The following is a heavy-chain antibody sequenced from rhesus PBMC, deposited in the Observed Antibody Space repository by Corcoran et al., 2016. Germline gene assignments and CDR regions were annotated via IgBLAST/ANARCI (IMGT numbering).Heavy chain of an antibody. CDR2: IYGTSGTT. CDR1: GGSISSGYD. Sequence: QVQLQESGPGVVKPSETLSLTCAVSGGSISSGYDWSWIRQPPGKGLEWIGYIYGTSGTTTYNPSLKNRVTISKDASKNQFSLKLSSVTAADTAVYYCARDSGCTGSGCHDAFDFWGQGLRVTVSS. V-gene: IGHV4-76*01. CDR3: ARDSGCTGSGCHDAFDF. D-gene: IGHD2-21*01. J-gene: IGHJ3*01.